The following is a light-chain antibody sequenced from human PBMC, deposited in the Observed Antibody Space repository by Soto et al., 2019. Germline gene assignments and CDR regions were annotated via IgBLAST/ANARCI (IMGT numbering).Light chain of an antibody. V-gene: IGKV3-20*01. CDR3: QHYGKSMYT. J-gene: IGKJ2*01. Sequence: EIVLTQSPDTLSLSPGDRATLSCRASQSVSSNYVAWYQQKPGQAPRLLTHGSSSRATGIPDRFSGRGFGTDFTLVISRLEPEDFAVYYCQHYGKSMYTFGQGTKLEIK. CDR2: GSS. CDR1: QSVSSNY.